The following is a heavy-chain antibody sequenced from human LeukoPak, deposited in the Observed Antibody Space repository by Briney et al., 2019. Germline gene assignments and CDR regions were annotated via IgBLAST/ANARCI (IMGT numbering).Heavy chain of an antibody. CDR1: GYTFTGYD. J-gene: IGHJ3*02. Sequence: ASVKVSCKASGYTFTGYDMHWVRQAPAQGLEWMGWINPNSDATNYAQKFQGRVTMTRDTSISTAYMELSSLRSDDTAVYYCARALDYYDSSGAFDIWGQGTMVTVSS. CDR2: INPNSDAT. D-gene: IGHD3-22*01. V-gene: IGHV1-2*02. CDR3: ARALDYYDSSGAFDI.